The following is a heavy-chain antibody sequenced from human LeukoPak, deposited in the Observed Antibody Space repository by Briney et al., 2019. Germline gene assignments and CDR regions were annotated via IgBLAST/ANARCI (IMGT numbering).Heavy chain of an antibody. CDR2: FFYTGST. D-gene: IGHD6-6*01. Sequence: KPSETLSLTCTVSGGSISSYYWSWIRQPPGKGLEWIGYFFYTGSTNYNPSLKSRVTISVDTSKNQFSLKLSSVTAADTAVYYRARGDSSSSNYYYYMDVWGKGTTVTVSS. J-gene: IGHJ6*03. V-gene: IGHV4-59*12. CDR3: ARGDSSSSNYYYYMDV. CDR1: GGSISSYY.